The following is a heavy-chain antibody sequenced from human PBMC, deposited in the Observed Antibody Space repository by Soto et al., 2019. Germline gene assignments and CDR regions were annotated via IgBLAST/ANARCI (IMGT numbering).Heavy chain of an antibody. D-gene: IGHD6-19*01. V-gene: IGHV2-5*02. J-gene: IGHJ4*02. CDR2: ICWDDNQ. CDR1: VVSLTSSGMS. Sequence: QITLKESGPTLVKPTQTLTLTCTFSVVSLTSSGMSVGGIRQPQGEALEWLALICWDDNQRYRPSLRGRLTVNKDTSKNQVVLTMTNMKPVDTATDYCEHRHKSVAGAFDYWGQGTL. CDR3: EHRHKSVAGAFDY.